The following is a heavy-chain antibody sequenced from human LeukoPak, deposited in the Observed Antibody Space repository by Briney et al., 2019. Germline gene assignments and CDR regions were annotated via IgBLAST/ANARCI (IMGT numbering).Heavy chain of an antibody. Sequence: GGSLRLSCAASGFTFSSYAMSWVRQAPGKGLEWVSAISGSGGSTYYADSVKGRFTISRDNSKNTLYLQMNSLRAEDTAVYYCAEDESGSYYSYFDYWGQGTLVTVS. J-gene: IGHJ4*02. D-gene: IGHD1-26*01. CDR2: ISGSGGST. CDR3: AEDESGSYYSYFDY. CDR1: GFTFSSYA. V-gene: IGHV3-23*01.